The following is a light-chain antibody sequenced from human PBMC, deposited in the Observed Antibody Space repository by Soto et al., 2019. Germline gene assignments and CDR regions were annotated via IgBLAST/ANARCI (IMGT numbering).Light chain of an antibody. CDR3: CSFAGRIVV. J-gene: IGLJ1*01. V-gene: IGLV2-11*01. Sequence: QSALTQPRSVSGSPGQSVTVSCTGTSSDVGGYNYVTWYQQHPGKAPKLMISDVNKRPSGVPDRFSGSKSGNTASLTISGLQAADEATYYCCSFAGRIVVFGPGTKLTVL. CDR2: DVN. CDR1: SSDVGGYNY.